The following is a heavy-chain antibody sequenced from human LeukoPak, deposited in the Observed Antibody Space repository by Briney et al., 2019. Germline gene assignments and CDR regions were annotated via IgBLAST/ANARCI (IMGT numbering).Heavy chain of an antibody. V-gene: IGHV6-1*01. J-gene: IGHJ4*02. D-gene: IGHD2-8*01. CDR1: GESVSSKNGA. CDR3: ARGVGTTGWYTFDY. Sequence: SQTLSLTCDISGESVSSKNGAWNWVRQSPSRGLEWLGRTYYRSKWYTDYAESVQGRITITPDTSKNQFSLQLYSVTPEDAAVYYCARGVGTTGWYTFDYWGQGTLVTVSS. CDR2: TYYRSKWYT.